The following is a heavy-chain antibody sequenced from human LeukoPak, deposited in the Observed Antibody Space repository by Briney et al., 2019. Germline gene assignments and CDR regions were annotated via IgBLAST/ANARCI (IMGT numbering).Heavy chain of an antibody. J-gene: IGHJ3*02. Sequence: GGSLRLSCAASGFTFSNAWMSWVRQAPGKGLEWVGRIKSKTDGGTTDYAAPVKGRFTISRDDSKNTLYLQMNSLKTEDTAVYYCTTTTDQRRYYDFWSGYPNAFDIWGHGTMVTVSS. CDR3: TTTTDQRRYYDFWSGYPNAFDI. CDR2: IKSKTDGGTT. CDR1: GFTFSNAW. V-gene: IGHV3-15*01. D-gene: IGHD3-3*01.